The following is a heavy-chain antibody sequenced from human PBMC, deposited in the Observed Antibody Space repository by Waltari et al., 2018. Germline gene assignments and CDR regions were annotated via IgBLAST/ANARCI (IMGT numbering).Heavy chain of an antibody. CDR3: AREKRTFSSRAPFDY. D-gene: IGHD2-2*01. V-gene: IGHV3-64*01. CDR1: GFTFSSSA. Sequence: EVQLVVSGGGLVQPGGSLSLSCAASGFTFSSSAMHWVRPAPGKGLEYVSAISSNGGSTYYANSVKGRFTISRDNSKNTLYLQMGSLRAEDMAVYYCAREKRTFSSRAPFDYWGQGTLVTVSS. J-gene: IGHJ4*02. CDR2: ISSNGGST.